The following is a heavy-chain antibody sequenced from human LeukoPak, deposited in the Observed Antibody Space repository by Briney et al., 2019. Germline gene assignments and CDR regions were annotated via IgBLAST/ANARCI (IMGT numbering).Heavy chain of an antibody. Sequence: PSGTLSLTCAVSGASVSRNWWSWVRQPPGKGLEWIGEIHHSGGTNYNPSLKSRVTMSLDNSNNHFSLKLSSVTAADTAVYYCASADFWSGIPGAFDIWGQGTMVTVSS. CDR1: GASVSRNW. CDR3: ASADFWSGIPGAFDI. CDR2: IHHSGGT. V-gene: IGHV4-4*02. J-gene: IGHJ3*02. D-gene: IGHD3-3*01.